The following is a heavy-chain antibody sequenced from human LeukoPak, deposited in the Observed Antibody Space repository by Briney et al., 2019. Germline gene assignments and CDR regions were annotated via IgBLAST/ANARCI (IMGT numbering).Heavy chain of an antibody. CDR3: AREPRDSFYFDY. Sequence: GGSLRLSCAASGFTFSSYSMNWVRQAPGKGLEWVSSISSSSSYIYYADSVKGRFTISRDNAKNSLYLQMNSLRAEDTAVYYCAREPRDSFYFDYWGQGTLVTVSS. J-gene: IGHJ4*02. CDR1: GFTFSSYS. CDR2: ISSSSSYI. V-gene: IGHV3-21*01. D-gene: IGHD2-15*01.